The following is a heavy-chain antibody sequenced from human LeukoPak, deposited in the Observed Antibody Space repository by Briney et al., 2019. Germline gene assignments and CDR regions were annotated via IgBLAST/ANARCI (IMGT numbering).Heavy chain of an antibody. CDR1: GGSFSGYY. D-gene: IGHD3-10*01. CDR3: ARHRYYYRSGSYYGAPYYMDV. Sequence: SETLSLTCAVYGGSFSGYYWSWIRQPPGKGLEWSGEINHSGSTNYNTSLKSRVTISVDTSKNQFSLKLSSVTAADTAVYYCARHRYYYRSGSYYGAPYYMDVWGKGTTVTISS. J-gene: IGHJ6*03. V-gene: IGHV4-34*01. CDR2: INHSGST.